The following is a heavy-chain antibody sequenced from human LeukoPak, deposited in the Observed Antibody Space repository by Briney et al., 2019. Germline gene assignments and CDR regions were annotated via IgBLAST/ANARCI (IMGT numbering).Heavy chain of an antibody. CDR3: ARDPAGMIDPDFQH. V-gene: IGHV4-59*12. Sequence: SETLSLTCTVSGGSISSYYWSWIRQPPGKGLEWIGYIYYSGSTYYNPSLKSRVTISVDTSKNQFSLKLSSVTAADTAVYYCARDPAGMIDPDFQHWGQGTLVTVSS. CDR2: IYYSGST. J-gene: IGHJ1*01. CDR1: GGSISSYY. D-gene: IGHD3-22*01.